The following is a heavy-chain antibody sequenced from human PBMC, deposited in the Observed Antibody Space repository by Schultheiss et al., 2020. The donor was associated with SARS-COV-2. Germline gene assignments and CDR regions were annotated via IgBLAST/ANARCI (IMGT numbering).Heavy chain of an antibody. V-gene: IGHV3-7*01. CDR1: GFTFSSYW. CDR3: ARGLEWSSYWFDP. D-gene: IGHD3-3*01. Sequence: GGSLRLSCAASGFTFSSYWMSWVRQAPGKGLEWVANIKQDGSEKYYVDSVKGRFTISRDNAKNSLYLQMNSLRAEDTAVYYCARGLEWSSYWFDPWGQGTLVTVSS. CDR2: IKQDGSEK. J-gene: IGHJ5*02.